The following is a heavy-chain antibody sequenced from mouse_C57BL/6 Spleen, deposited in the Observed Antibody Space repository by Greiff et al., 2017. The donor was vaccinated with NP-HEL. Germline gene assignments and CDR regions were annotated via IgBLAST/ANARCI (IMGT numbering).Heavy chain of an antibody. CDR1: VYTFTSYW. Sequence: FQLPPPGAALVKPGASVPLSFTASVYTFTSYWLHWVKQSPGQGLEWIGMIHPNSGSTNYNEKFKSKATLTVDKSSSTAYMQLSSLTSEDSAVYYCARERSYFDYWGQGTTLTVSS. CDR3: ARERSYFDY. V-gene: IGHV1-64*01. CDR2: IHPNSGST. J-gene: IGHJ2*01.